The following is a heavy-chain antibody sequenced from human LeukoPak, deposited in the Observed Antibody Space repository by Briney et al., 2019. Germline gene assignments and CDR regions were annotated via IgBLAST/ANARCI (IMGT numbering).Heavy chain of an antibody. J-gene: IGHJ4*02. V-gene: IGHV4-39*07. CDR1: GGSISSSSHY. D-gene: IGHD3-9*01. Sequence: SETLSLTCTVSGGSISSSSHYWGWIRQPPGKGLEWIGSISYSGSTYYNPSLESRVTISVDTSKNQFSLKLSSVTAADTAVYYCARGAYDILTGYRFDYWGQGTLVTVSS. CDR3: ARGAYDILTGYRFDY. CDR2: ISYSGST.